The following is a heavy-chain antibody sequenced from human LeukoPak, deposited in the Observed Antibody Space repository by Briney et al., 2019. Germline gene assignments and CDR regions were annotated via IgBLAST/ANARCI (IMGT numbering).Heavy chain of an antibody. Sequence: GGSLRLSCAVSGLTFNNYAISWVRQAPGKGLEWVSAISKSGDHTYYAASAKGRFIIYRDNSKNTQYLQMNSLRAEDTAVYYCATSWGPDTSAFRWGRDGMDVWGQGTTVIVS. V-gene: IGHV3-23*01. J-gene: IGHJ6*02. CDR2: ISKSGDHT. CDR3: ATSWGPDTSAFRWGRDGMDV. D-gene: IGHD3-16*01. CDR1: GLTFNNYA.